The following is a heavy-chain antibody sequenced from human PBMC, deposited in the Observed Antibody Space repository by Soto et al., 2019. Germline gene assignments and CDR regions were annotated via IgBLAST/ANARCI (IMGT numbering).Heavy chain of an antibody. CDR1: GFSLSTSGMR. V-gene: IGHV2-70*04. Sequence: GLTLVSPTHTLTLTCTFSGFSLSTSGMRVSWIRQPPGKALEWLARIDWDDDKFYSTSLKTRLTISKDTSKNQVVLTMTNMDPVDTATYYCARIAVAGTHFDYWGQGTPVTVSS. CDR2: IDWDDDK. CDR3: ARIAVAGTHFDY. J-gene: IGHJ4*02. D-gene: IGHD6-19*01.